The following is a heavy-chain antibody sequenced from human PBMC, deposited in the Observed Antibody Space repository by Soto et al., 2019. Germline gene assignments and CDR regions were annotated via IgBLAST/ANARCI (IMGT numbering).Heavy chain of an antibody. J-gene: IGHJ3*02. CDR3: ARSETAGHRGFDI. Sequence: QVQLVQSGAEMREPGSSVKVSCKASGGTFSSSAINWLRQAPGQGPEWMGGIIPTFGTANYIEKCRGRVTITADTSTSTASMEVSSRTSEDTAMYFCARSETAGHRGFDIWGQGTMVTVSS. V-gene: IGHV1-69*06. CDR1: GGTFSSSA. CDR2: IIPTFGTA. D-gene: IGHD6-19*01.